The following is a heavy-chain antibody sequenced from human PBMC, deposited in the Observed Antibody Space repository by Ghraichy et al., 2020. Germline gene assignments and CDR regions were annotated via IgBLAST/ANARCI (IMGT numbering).Heavy chain of an antibody. Sequence: LNISCAASGFTFSSYSMNWVRQAPGKGLEWVSSISSSSSYIYYADSVKGRFTISRDNAKNSLYLQMNSLRAEDTAVYYCARDKGLWPDYYYGMDVWGQGTTVTVSS. CDR2: ISSSSSYI. D-gene: IGHD2-21*01. V-gene: IGHV3-21*01. CDR3: ARDKGLWPDYYYGMDV. J-gene: IGHJ6*02. CDR1: GFTFSSYS.